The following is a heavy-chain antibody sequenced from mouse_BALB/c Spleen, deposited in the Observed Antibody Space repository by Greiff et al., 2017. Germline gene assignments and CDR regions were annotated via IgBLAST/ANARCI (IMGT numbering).Heavy chain of an antibody. D-gene: IGHD2-1*01. CDR1: GYTFTDYY. CDR3: ARNYGKMYFDV. J-gene: IGHJ1*01. Sequence: VQLQESGPELVKPGASVKISCKASGYTFTDYYINWVKQKPGQGLEWIGWIYPGSGNTKYNEKFKGKATLTVDTSSSTAYMQLSSLTSEDTAVYFCARNYGKMYFDVWGAGTTVTVSS. V-gene: IGHV1-84*02. CDR2: IYPGSGNT.